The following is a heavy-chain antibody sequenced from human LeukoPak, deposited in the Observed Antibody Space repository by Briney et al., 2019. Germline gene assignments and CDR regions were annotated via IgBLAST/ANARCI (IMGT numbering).Heavy chain of an antibody. CDR1: GFTFDDYA. CDR3: ARLSGGWYGAFDI. V-gene: IGHV3-9*01. CDR2: ISWNSGSI. J-gene: IGHJ3*02. D-gene: IGHD6-19*01. Sequence: GGSLRLSCAASGFTFDDYAMHWVRQAPGKGLEWVSGISWNSGSIGYADSVKGRFAISRDNAKNSLYLQMNSLRAEDTAVYYCARLSGGWYGAFDIWGQGTMVTVSS.